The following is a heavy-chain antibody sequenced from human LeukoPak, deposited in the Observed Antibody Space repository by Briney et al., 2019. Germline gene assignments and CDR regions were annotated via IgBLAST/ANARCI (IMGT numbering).Heavy chain of an antibody. Sequence: RPSETLSLTCTVSGGSIISSDFYWIWIRQPPGKGLEWIGEINHSGSTNYNPSLKSRVTISVDTSKNQFSLKLSSVTAADTAVYYCARGPYDFWSGYYRRYYGMDVWGQGTTVTVSS. CDR1: GGSIISSDFY. V-gene: IGHV4-39*07. CDR3: ARGPYDFWSGYYRRYYGMDV. J-gene: IGHJ6*02. CDR2: INHSGST. D-gene: IGHD3-3*01.